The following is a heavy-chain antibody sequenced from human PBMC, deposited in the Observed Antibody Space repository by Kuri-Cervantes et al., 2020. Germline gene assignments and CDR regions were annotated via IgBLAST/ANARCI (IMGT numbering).Heavy chain of an antibody. V-gene: IGHV1-18*04. CDR3: ARGPNSIVWWWG. J-gene: IGHJ4*02. CDR2: ISVYNGNT. CDR1: GYTFTGYY. Sequence: AAVKDSCKASGYTFTGYYMHRVRQAPGQGLEWMGWISVYNGNTNYAQKLQGRVTMTTDTSTSTAYMELSSLRSEDTAVYYCARGPNSIVWWWGWGQGTLVTVSS. D-gene: IGHD2-21*01.